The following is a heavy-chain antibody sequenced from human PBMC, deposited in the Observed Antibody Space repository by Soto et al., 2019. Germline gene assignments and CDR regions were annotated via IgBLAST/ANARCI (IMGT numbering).Heavy chain of an antibody. J-gene: IGHJ4*02. D-gene: IGHD5-12*01. Sequence: QITLKESGPTLVKPTQTLTLTCTFSGFSLSTSGLGVGWIRQPPGKALEWLALLYWDDDKRYSPSLKSRLTITQDTTINQVVLTMANMDPVDTATFYCAQRPDRHGYKGHDFDYWGQGTLVTVSS. CDR2: LYWDDDK. V-gene: IGHV2-5*02. CDR1: GFSLSTSGLG. CDR3: AQRPDRHGYKGHDFDY.